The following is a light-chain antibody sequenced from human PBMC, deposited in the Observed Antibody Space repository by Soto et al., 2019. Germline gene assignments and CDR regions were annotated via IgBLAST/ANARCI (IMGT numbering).Light chain of an antibody. CDR3: QQYNSYWWT. V-gene: IGKV1-5*01. CDR2: YSS. J-gene: IGKJ1*01. Sequence: DIQMTQSPSTLSASVGDRVTITCRASQSISSWLAWYQQKPGKAPKLLIYYSSSFESGVISRFGGSGSGTEFTLTISSLQTDDFTNSYCQQYNSYWWTFGQGTQVEIK. CDR1: QSISSW.